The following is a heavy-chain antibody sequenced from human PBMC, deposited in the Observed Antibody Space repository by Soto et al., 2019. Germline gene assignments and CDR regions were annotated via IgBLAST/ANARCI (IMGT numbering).Heavy chain of an antibody. V-gene: IGHV3-53*04. CDR1: GFTVSSNY. CDR3: ARVEYSSSWYEPNWFDP. D-gene: IGHD6-13*01. CDR2: IYSGGST. J-gene: IGHJ5*02. Sequence: EVQLVESGGGLVQPGGSLRLSCAASGFTVSSNYMSWVRQAPGKGLEWVSVIYSGGSTYYADSVKGRFTISRHNSXNXRYLQMNSLRAEDTAVYYCARVEYSSSWYEPNWFDPWGQGTLVTVSS.